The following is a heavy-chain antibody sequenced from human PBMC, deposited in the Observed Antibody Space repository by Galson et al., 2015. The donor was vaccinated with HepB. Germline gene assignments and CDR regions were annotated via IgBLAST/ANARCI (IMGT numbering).Heavy chain of an antibody. CDR3: AAGVGDIVVVVAAQFDP. J-gene: IGHJ5*02. V-gene: IGHV1-58*01. Sequence: SVKVSCKASGFTFTSSAVQWVRQARGQRLEWIGWIVVGSGNTNYAQKFQERVTITRDMSTSTAYMELSSLRSEDTAVYYCAAGVGDIVVVVAAQFDPWGQGTLVTVSS. CDR1: GFTFTSSA. CDR2: IVVGSGNT. D-gene: IGHD2-15*01.